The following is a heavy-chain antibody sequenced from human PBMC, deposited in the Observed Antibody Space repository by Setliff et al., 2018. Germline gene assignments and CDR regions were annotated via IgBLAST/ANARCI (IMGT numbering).Heavy chain of an antibody. CDR3: ARWGGMTTGDY. Sequence: GESLTISCAASGFTFDDYGMSWVRQAPGKGLEWVSGINWNGGSTGYADSVKGRFTISRDNAKNSLYLQMNSLRAEDTALYHCARWGGMTTGDYWGQGTLVTVS. CDR2: INWNGGST. CDR1: GFTFDDYG. V-gene: IGHV3-20*01. J-gene: IGHJ4*02. D-gene: IGHD4-17*01.